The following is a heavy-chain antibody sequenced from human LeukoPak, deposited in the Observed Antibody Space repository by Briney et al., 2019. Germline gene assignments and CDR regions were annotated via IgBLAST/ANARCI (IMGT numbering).Heavy chain of an antibody. Sequence: GGSLRLSCAASGFTFSSYSMNWVRQAPGKGLEWVSSISSSSSYIYYADSVKGRFTISRDNAKNSLYLQMNSLRAEDTAVYYCARPALYSSSWYFPFDYWGQGTLVTVSS. J-gene: IGHJ4*02. CDR1: GFTFSSYS. CDR3: ARPALYSSSWYFPFDY. D-gene: IGHD6-13*01. V-gene: IGHV3-21*01. CDR2: ISSSSSYI.